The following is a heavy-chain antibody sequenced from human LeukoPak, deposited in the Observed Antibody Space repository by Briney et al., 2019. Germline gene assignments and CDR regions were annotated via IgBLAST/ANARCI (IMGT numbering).Heavy chain of an antibody. CDR2: ISSSGSTI. CDR3: ARGWYNSGYYCDY. Sequence: GGCLRLSCAASGFTFSNYEMSWVRQAPGKGLEWVSYISSSGSTIYYADSVRGGFTISRDNAKNSLYVQMNSLRAEDTAIYYCARGWYNSGYYCDYWGQGTLVTVSS. V-gene: IGHV3-48*03. CDR1: GFTFSNYE. D-gene: IGHD6-19*01. J-gene: IGHJ4*02.